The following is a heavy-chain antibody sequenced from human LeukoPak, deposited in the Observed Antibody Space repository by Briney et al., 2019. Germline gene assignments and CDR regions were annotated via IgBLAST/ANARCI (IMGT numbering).Heavy chain of an antibody. D-gene: IGHD3-10*01. CDR3: ARELVFMVRGVIQNNWFDP. Sequence: PSETLSLTCTVSGYSISSGYYWGWIRQPPGKGLEWIGSIYHSGSTYYNPSLKSRVTISVDTSKNQFSLKLSPVTAADTAVYYCARELVFMVRGVIQNNWFDPWGQGTLVTVSS. CDR1: GYSISSGYY. CDR2: IYHSGST. J-gene: IGHJ5*02. V-gene: IGHV4-38-2*02.